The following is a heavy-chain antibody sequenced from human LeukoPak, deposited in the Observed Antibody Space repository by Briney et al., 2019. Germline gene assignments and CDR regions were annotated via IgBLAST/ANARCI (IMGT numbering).Heavy chain of an antibody. V-gene: IGHV4-61*01. CDR3: AAVLTAYSSIDY. D-gene: IGHD3-9*01. CDR1: GGSVTSGSYY. CDR2: IFYTGST. J-gene: IGHJ4*02. Sequence: PSETLSLTCTVPGGSVTSGSYYWSWIRQPPGKGLEWIGCIFYTGSTNYNPSLKSRVTISVDTSKNQFSLKLSSVTAADTALYYCAAVLTAYSSIDYWGQGILVTVSS.